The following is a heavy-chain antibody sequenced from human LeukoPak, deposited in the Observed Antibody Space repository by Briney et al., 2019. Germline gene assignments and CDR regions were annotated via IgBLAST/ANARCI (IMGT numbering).Heavy chain of an antibody. J-gene: IGHJ4*02. Sequence: ASVEVSCKASGYTFTSYGISWVRQAPGQGLEWMGWISAYNGNTNYAQKLQGRVTMTTDTSTSTAYMELRSLRSDDTAVYYCACYYYDSSGYYFDYWGQGTLVTVSS. CDR1: GYTFTSYG. CDR3: ACYYYDSSGYYFDY. V-gene: IGHV1-18*01. D-gene: IGHD3-22*01. CDR2: ISAYNGNT.